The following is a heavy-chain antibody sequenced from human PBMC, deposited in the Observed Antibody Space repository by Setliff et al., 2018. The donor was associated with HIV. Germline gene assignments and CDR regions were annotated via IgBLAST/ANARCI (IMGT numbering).Heavy chain of an antibody. V-gene: IGHV1-3*01. CDR2: INAGNGNT. CDR3: ARSYDILTGYHYFDY. J-gene: IGHJ4*02. CDR1: GYTFTSYA. Sequence: GASVKVSCKASGYTFTSYAMHWVRQAPGQRLEWMGWINAGNGNTKYSQKFQGRATIARDTSASTAYMELSSLRSEDTAVYYCARSYDILTGYHYFDYWGQGTQVTVSS. D-gene: IGHD3-9*01.